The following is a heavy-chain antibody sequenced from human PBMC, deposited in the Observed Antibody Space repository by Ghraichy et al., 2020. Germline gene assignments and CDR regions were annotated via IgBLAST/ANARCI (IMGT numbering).Heavy chain of an antibody. CDR1: GLIFGSYW. V-gene: IGHV3-7*03. CDR2: INQNGRER. J-gene: IGHJ3*02. Sequence: LTCAGSGLIFGSYWMTWVRQAPGKGLEWVANINQNGRERYYVGSVKGRFTISRDNAKSSLYLQMNSLGAEDTAVYYCSSGDTFDIWGQGTMVAVSS. CDR3: SSGDTFDI. D-gene: IGHD3-10*01.